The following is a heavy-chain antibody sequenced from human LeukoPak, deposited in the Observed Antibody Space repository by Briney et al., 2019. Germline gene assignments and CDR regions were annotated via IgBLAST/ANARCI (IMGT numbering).Heavy chain of an antibody. J-gene: IGHJ3*02. V-gene: IGHV4-59*11. Sequence: SETLSLTCTVSGCSISSHYWSWLRQPPGKGLEWIGYIYYSGSNKYNPSLKSRVTISVDTSKNQFSLKLSSVTAADTAVYYCARDNDSSGWKWRAFDIWGQGTMVTVSS. CDR3: ARDNDSSGWKWRAFDI. D-gene: IGHD6-19*01. CDR2: IYYSGSN. CDR1: GCSISSHY.